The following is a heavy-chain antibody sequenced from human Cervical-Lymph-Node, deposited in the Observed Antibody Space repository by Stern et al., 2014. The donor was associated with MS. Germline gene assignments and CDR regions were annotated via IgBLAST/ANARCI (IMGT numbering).Heavy chain of an antibody. CDR2: IYYSGDT. Sequence: VQLVESGPGLVKPSQTLSLTCTVSGGSISSGGFYWNWIRQHPGKGLEWIAYIYYSGDTYYNPSLKSRVTLSIHTSKNQLSLELTSVTAADTAVYYCARDYRRGAFDVWGQGTKVTVSS. J-gene: IGHJ3*01. CDR3: ARDYRRGAFDV. D-gene: IGHD3-16*02. V-gene: IGHV4-31*03. CDR1: GGSISSGGFY.